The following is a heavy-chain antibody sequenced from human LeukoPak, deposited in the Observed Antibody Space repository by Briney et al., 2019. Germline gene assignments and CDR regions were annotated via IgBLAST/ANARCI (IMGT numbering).Heavy chain of an antibody. CDR1: GFIFSSYA. J-gene: IGHJ4*02. CDR2: ISGSDGST. D-gene: IGHD5-24*01. Sequence: PGGSLRLSCAASGFIFSSYAMSWVRQAPGKGLEWVSAISGSDGSTYYADSVKGRFTISRDNSKNTLYLQMNGLRAEDTAIYYCAKENRWLTVFGYWGQGTLVTVSS. V-gene: IGHV3-23*01. CDR3: AKENRWLTVFGY.